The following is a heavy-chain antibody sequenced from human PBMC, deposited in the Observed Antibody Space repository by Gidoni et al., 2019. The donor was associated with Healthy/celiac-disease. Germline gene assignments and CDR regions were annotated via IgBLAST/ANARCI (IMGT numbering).Heavy chain of an antibody. CDR3: TTVPFGTMIVTIYFQH. Sequence: EVQLVESGGGLVKPGGSLRLSCAASGFTFSHAWMSWVRQAPGKGLEWVGRIKSKTDGGTTDYAAPVKGRFTISRDDSKNTLYLQMHSLKTEDTAVYYCTTVPFGTMIVTIYFQHWGQGTLVTVSS. J-gene: IGHJ1*01. D-gene: IGHD3-22*01. CDR2: IKSKTDGGTT. V-gene: IGHV3-15*01. CDR1: GFTFSHAW.